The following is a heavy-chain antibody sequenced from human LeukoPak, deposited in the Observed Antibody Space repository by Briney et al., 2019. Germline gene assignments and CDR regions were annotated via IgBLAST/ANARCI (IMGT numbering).Heavy chain of an antibody. CDR2: MNPNSGNT. CDR3: ARGLRYGGIYYFDY. Sequence: ASVKVSCKASGYSFTNFGITWVRQAPGQGLDWMGWMNPNSGNTGYAQKFQGRVTMTRNTSISTDYMELSSLRSEDTAVYYCARGLRYGGIYYFDYWGQGTLVTVSS. V-gene: IGHV1-8*01. J-gene: IGHJ4*02. D-gene: IGHD4-23*01. CDR1: GYSFTNFG.